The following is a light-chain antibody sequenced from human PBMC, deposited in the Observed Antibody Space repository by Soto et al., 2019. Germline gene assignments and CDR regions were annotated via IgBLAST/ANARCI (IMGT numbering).Light chain of an antibody. Sequence: QSALTQPASVSGCPGQSITISCTGTSSDVGSYNLVSWYQQHPGKAPKLMIYEGSKRPSGVSNRFSGSKSGNTASLTISGLQAEDEADYYCCSYAGSSPVVFGGGTKLTVL. CDR1: SSDVGSYNL. CDR2: EGS. V-gene: IGLV2-23*01. CDR3: CSYAGSSPVV. J-gene: IGLJ2*01.